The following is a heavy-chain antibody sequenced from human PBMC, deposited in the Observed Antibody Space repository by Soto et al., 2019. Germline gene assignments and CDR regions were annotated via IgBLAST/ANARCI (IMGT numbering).Heavy chain of an antibody. V-gene: IGHV3-30*18. D-gene: IGHD3-3*01. Sequence: PGGSLRLSCAASGFTFSSYGMHWVRQAPGKGLERVAVISYDGSNKYYADSVKGRFTISRDNSKNTLYLQMNSLRAEDTAVYYCAKCITIFGVLPLPYYYYGMDVWGQGTTVTVSS. J-gene: IGHJ6*02. CDR2: ISYDGSNK. CDR3: AKCITIFGVLPLPYYYYGMDV. CDR1: GFTFSSYG.